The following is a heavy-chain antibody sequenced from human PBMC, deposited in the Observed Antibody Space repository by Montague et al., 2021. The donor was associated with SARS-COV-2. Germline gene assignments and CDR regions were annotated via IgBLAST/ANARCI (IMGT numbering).Heavy chain of an antibody. CDR2: LSANGGAT. J-gene: IGHJ5*02. CDR3: ARVNPSYDFWSGPNWFDP. V-gene: IGHV3-23*01. CDR1: AFTFSSYS. D-gene: IGHD3-3*01. Sequence: SLRLSCAASAFTFSSYSMTWVRQAPGQGLQWVSALSANGGATYYLDFVKGRFTISRDNSKSTLYLQMNSLRAEDTGVYYCARVNPSYDFWSGPNWFDPWGQGTLVIVSS.